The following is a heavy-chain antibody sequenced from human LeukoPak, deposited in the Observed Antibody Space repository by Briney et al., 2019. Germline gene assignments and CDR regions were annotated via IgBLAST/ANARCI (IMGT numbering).Heavy chain of an antibody. Sequence: GGSLRLSCAASGFTFTSYWMSWVRQASGKGLEWVANIKQDGSEKYYVDSVKGRFTISRDNAKNSLDLQMNSLRAEDTAVYYCARDPTQWLRYGYFDYWGQGTLVTVSS. V-gene: IGHV3-7*01. J-gene: IGHJ4*02. D-gene: IGHD5-12*01. CDR2: IKQDGSEK. CDR3: ARDPTQWLRYGYFDY. CDR1: GFTFTSYW.